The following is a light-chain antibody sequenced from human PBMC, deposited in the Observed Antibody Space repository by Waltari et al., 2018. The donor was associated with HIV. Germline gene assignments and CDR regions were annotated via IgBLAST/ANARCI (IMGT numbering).Light chain of an antibody. CDR2: ANT. J-gene: IGLJ3*02. Sequence: QSVLTEPPSGSGAPGQRVSISCSGGSSNIGSGYDVHWYQQFPGRAPKVLIYANTHRPSRVPYRVSGSKSGYSSSLVITGLQAEDDADYSGQSYDSSLSGWVFGGGTKLTVL. CDR1: SSNIGSGYD. V-gene: IGLV1-40*01. CDR3: QSYDSSLSGWV.